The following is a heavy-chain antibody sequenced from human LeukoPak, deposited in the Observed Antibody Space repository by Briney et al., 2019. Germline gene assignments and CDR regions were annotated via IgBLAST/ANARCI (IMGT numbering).Heavy chain of an antibody. D-gene: IGHD2-15*01. V-gene: IGHV4-4*07. Sequence: PSETLSLTCTVSGGPISSYYWSWIRQPAGKGLEWIGRIYTSGSTNYNPSLKSRVTMSVDTSKNQFSLKLSSVTAADTAVYYCARGDGCSGGSCYHYYYGMDVWGQGTTVTVSS. CDR2: IYTSGST. CDR1: GGPISSYY. CDR3: ARGDGCSGGSCYHYYYGMDV. J-gene: IGHJ6*02.